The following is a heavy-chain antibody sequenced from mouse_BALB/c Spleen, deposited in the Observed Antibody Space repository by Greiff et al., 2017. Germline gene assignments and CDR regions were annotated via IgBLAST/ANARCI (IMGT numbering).Heavy chain of an antibody. V-gene: IGHV14-3*02. Sequence: VQLKESGAELVKPGASVKLSCTASGFNIKDTYMHWVKQRPEQGLEWIGRIDPANGNTKYDPKFQGKATITEDTSSNTAYLQLSSLTSEDTAVYYCARPLDSSGDGFAYWGQGTLVTVSA. D-gene: IGHD3-2*01. J-gene: IGHJ3*01. CDR2: IDPANGNT. CDR3: ARPLDSSGDGFAY. CDR1: GFNIKDTY.